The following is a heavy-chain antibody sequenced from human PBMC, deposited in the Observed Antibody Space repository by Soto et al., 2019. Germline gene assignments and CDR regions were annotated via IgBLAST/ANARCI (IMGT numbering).Heavy chain of an antibody. Sequence: SETLSLTCTVSGGSISSYYWSWIRQPPGKGLEWIGYIYYSGSTNYNPSLKSRVTISVDTSKNQFSLKLSSVTAADTAVYYCARARNWNDALFDYWGQGTLVTVS. J-gene: IGHJ4*02. V-gene: IGHV4-59*13. CDR3: ARARNWNDALFDY. CDR2: IYYSGST. CDR1: GGSISSYY. D-gene: IGHD1-1*01.